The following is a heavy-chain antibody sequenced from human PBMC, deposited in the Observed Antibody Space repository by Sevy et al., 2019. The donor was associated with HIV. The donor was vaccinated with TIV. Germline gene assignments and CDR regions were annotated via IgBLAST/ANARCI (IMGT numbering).Heavy chain of an antibody. D-gene: IGHD2-2*01. Sequence: GGSLRLSCAASGFTFSSYAMSWVRQAPGKGLEWVSAISGSGGSTYYADSVKGRFTISRDNSKNMLYLQMNSLRAEDTAVYYCAKDGDPVVPAATPFYYYYGMDVWGQGTTVTVSS. V-gene: IGHV3-23*01. CDR2: ISGSGGST. CDR3: AKDGDPVVPAATPFYYYYGMDV. CDR1: GFTFSSYA. J-gene: IGHJ6*02.